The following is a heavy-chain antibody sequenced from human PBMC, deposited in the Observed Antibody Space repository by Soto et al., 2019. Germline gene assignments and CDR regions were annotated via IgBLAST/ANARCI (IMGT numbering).Heavy chain of an antibody. J-gene: IGHJ6*02. CDR1: GGSITGGGYY. V-gene: IGHV4-31*03. Sequence: SETLSLTCTVSGGSITGGGYYWIWTRQHPGKGLEWIGYIYSGTTYYNPSLKSRVSISEDTSKNQFFLKLSSVTAADTAVYYCARVPGGGRQGSIIPWYNFGMDVWGQGTTVTVSS. D-gene: IGHD1-1*01. CDR2: IYSGTT. CDR3: ARVPGGGRQGSIIPWYNFGMDV.